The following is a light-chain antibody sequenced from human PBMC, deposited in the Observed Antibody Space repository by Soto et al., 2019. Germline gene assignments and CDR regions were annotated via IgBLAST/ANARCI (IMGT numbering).Light chain of an antibody. Sequence: EIVLTQSPATLSWAPGERSTLSCRASQSVSSYLAGYQQKPGEAARLIIYDAYNRATGIPARFSGSGSGTDFTLTISSLEPEDFAVYYCQQRSNWPPITCGQGTRLEIK. J-gene: IGKJ5*01. CDR1: QSVSSY. V-gene: IGKV3-11*01. CDR2: DAY. CDR3: QQRSNWPPIT.